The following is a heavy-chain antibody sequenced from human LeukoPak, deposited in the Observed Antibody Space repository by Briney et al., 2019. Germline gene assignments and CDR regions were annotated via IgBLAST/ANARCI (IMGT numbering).Heavy chain of an antibody. V-gene: IGHV3-23*01. CDR3: AKGNTGSFYSASDY. J-gene: IGHJ4*02. CDR2: ISDSGGNT. CDR1: GFTFSNYA. Sequence: GGSLRLSCAASGFTFSNYAVGWVRQAPGKGLEWVSTISDSGGNTYHADSVKGRFTISRDNSKNTVYLQMNSLRAEDTAVYYCAKGNTGSFYSASDYWGKGTLVTVSS. D-gene: IGHD2-15*01.